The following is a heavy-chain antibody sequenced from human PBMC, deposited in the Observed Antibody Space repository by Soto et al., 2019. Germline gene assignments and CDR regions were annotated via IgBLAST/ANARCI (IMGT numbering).Heavy chain of an antibody. D-gene: IGHD3-16*01. CDR3: AGDGVRNGAYNGWLDP. Sequence: DVQLVESGGDLVQPGGSLRLSCAASGFSFSSYWMTWARQAPGKGLEWVANIKQDGREKYYVASVKGRFTISRDNGKNLLFLQMDSLTPDDTAVYYCAGDGVRNGAYNGWLDPWGQGTLVTVSS. CDR2: IKQDGREK. J-gene: IGHJ5*02. V-gene: IGHV3-7*03. CDR1: GFSFSSYW.